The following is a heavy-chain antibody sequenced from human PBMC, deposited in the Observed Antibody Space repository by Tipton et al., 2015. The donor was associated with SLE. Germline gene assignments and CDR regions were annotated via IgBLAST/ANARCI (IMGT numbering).Heavy chain of an antibody. Sequence: SLRLPCAASGFTFSSYWMHWVRQAPGKGLVWVSRINSDGSSTSYADSVKGRFTISRDNAKNTLYLQMNSLRAEDTAVYYCARANFRYYYDSSGYYSYWGQGTLVTVSS. CDR2: INSDGSST. CDR3: ARANFRYYYDSSGYYSY. J-gene: IGHJ4*02. CDR1: GFTFSSYW. D-gene: IGHD3-22*01. V-gene: IGHV3-74*01.